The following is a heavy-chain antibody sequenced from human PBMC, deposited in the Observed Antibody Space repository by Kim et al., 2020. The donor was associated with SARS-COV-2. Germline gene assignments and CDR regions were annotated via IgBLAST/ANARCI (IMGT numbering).Heavy chain of an antibody. CDR3: ARHSTQRTINRIAAAGPPDY. J-gene: IGHJ4*02. CDR1: GGSISSYY. CDR2: IYYSGST. V-gene: IGHV4-59*08. Sequence: SETLSLTCTVSGGSISSYYWSWIRQPPGKGLEWIGYIYYSGSTNYNPSLKSRVTISVDTSKNQFSLKLSSVTAADTAVYYCARHSTQRTINRIAAAGPPDYWGQGTLVTVSS. D-gene: IGHD6-13*01.